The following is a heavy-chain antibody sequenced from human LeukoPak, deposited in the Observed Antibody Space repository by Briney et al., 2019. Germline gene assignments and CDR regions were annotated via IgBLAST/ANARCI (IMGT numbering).Heavy chain of an antibody. Sequence: PGGSLRLSCAASGFTFSRYSMNWVRQAPGKGLEWVSYITSSSSTIYYAESVKGRFTISRDNAKNSLYLQVNSLRAEDTAVYYCARASGSYQTYDHWGQGTVVTVSS. D-gene: IGHD1-26*01. CDR3: ARASGSYQTYDH. J-gene: IGHJ4*02. CDR2: ITSSSSTI. CDR1: GFTFSRYS. V-gene: IGHV3-48*01.